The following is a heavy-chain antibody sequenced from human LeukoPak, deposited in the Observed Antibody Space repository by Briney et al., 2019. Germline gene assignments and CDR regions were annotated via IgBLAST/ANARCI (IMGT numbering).Heavy chain of an antibody. CDR2: INHSGST. Sequence: SETLSLTCAVYGGSFSGYYWSWIRQPPGKGPEWIGEINHSGSTNYNPSLKSRVTISVDTSKNQFSLKLSSVTAADTAVYYCARAKTGVVVVAATRRWRWFDPWGQGTLVTVSS. CDR3: ARAKTGVVVVAATRRWRWFDP. CDR1: GGSFSGYY. D-gene: IGHD2-15*01. V-gene: IGHV4-34*01. J-gene: IGHJ5*02.